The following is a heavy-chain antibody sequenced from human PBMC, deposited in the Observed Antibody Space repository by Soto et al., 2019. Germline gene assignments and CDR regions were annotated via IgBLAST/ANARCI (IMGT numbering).Heavy chain of an antibody. V-gene: IGHV1-18*01. D-gene: IGHD3-3*01. CDR2: ISAYNGNT. J-gene: IGHJ5*01. CDR1: GYTFTSYG. Sequence: ASVKVSCKASGYTFTSYGISWVRQAPGQGLEWMGWISAYNGNTNYAQKLQGRVTMTTDTSTSTAYMGLRSLRSDDTAVYYCARAPLREWVFGDWLAPRGQGTLVTVSS. CDR3: ARAPLREWVFGDWLAP.